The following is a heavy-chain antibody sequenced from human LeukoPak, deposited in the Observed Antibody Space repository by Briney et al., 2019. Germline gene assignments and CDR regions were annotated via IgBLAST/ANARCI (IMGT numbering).Heavy chain of an antibody. D-gene: IGHD1-26*01. CDR1: GFTFSSYA. V-gene: IGHV3-7*01. CDR3: ARPGHSGATSY. CDR2: IDQDESEK. Sequence: GGSLRLSCAASGFTFSSYAMTWVRQAPGKGLEWEANIDQDESEKYYVDSVKDRFTISRDNAKNSLYLQMNSLRAEDTAVYYCARPGHSGATSYWGQGTLVTVSS. J-gene: IGHJ4*02.